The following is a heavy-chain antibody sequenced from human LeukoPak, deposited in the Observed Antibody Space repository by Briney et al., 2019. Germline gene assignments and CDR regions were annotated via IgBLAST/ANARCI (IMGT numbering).Heavy chain of an antibody. D-gene: IGHD4-17*01. CDR2: IYYSGST. CDR3: ARENYGDHIDY. CDR1: GGSISSYY. J-gene: IGHJ4*02. V-gene: IGHV4-59*01. Sequence: SETLSLTCTVSGGSISSYYWSWIRQPPGKGLEWIGYIYYSGSTNYNPSLKSRVTISVDTSKNQFSLKLSSVTAADTAVYYCARENYGDHIDYWGQGTLVIVSS.